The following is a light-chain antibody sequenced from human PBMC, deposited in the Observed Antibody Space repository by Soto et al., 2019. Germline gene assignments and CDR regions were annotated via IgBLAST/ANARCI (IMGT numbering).Light chain of an antibody. CDR1: SSDVGAYNY. CDR3: CSYTTSSTYV. J-gene: IGLJ1*01. V-gene: IGLV2-14*01. CDR2: EVS. Sequence: QSALTQPASVSGSPGQSITISCTGTSSDVGAYNYVSWYQQHPGKAPKLMIYEVSNRPSGVSNRFSGSKSGNTASLTISGLQAEDEADYHCCSYTTSSTYVFGTGTKDTVL.